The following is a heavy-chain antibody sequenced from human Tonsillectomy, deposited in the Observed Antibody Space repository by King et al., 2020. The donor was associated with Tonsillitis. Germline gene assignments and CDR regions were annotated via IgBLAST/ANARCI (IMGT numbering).Heavy chain of an antibody. CDR3: AREGSGDYGGYWGY. Sequence: VQLVESGGGLVQPGGSLRLSCEASGFTFRRYWMSWVRQAPGKGLEWVANIDQEGRLKWYGDSVRGRFIVSRDNARNSVYLQMNDMRVEDTAVYFCAREGSGDYGGYWGYWGQGPLVAVSS. J-gene: IGHJ4*02. D-gene: IGHD4-17*01. CDR1: GFTFRRYW. V-gene: IGHV3-7*03. CDR2: IDQEGRLK.